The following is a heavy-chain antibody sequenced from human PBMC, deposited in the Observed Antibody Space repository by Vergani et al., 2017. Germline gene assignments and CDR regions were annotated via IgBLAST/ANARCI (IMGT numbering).Heavy chain of an antibody. CDR1: GFTFSSYA. J-gene: IGHJ4*02. V-gene: IGHV3-23*01. Sequence: EVQLLESGGGLVQPGGSLRLSCAASGFTFSSYAMRWVRQAPGKGLEWVSAISGSGGSTYYADSVKGRFIISRDNSKNTLYLQMNSLRAEDTAVYYCAKSLGTYYYGSGSPLDYWGQGTLVTVSS. CDR2: ISGSGGST. D-gene: IGHD3-10*01. CDR3: AKSLGTYYYGSGSPLDY.